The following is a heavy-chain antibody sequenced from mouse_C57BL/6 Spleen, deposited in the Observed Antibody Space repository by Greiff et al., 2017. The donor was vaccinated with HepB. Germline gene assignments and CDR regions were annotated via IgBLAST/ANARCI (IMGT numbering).Heavy chain of an antibody. V-gene: IGHV1-64*01. D-gene: IGHD2-4*01. CDR3: ANYYDYDEYYFDY. Sequence: QVQLQQPGAELVKPGASVKLSCKASGYTFTSYWMHWVKQRPGQGLEWIGMIHPNSGSTNYNEKFKSKATLTVDKSSSTAYMQLSSLTSEDSAVYYCANYYDYDEYYFDYWGQGTTLTVSS. CDR2: IHPNSGST. CDR1: GYTFTSYW. J-gene: IGHJ2*01.